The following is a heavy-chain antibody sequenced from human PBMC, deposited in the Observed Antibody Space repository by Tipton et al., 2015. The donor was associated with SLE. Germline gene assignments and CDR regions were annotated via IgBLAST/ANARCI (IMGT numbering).Heavy chain of an antibody. CDR1: GFTFDYW. V-gene: IGHV3-74*01. CDR2: MNSDGSNI. J-gene: IGHJ4*02. Sequence: AVSGFTFDYWMHWVRQAPGKGLVWVSRMNSDGSNIGYADSVKGRFTISRDNAKNTLYLQMNSLRAEDTAVYYCTRGRSGYSLNWGQGPLVTVSS. D-gene: IGHD3-22*01. CDR3: TRGRSGYSLN.